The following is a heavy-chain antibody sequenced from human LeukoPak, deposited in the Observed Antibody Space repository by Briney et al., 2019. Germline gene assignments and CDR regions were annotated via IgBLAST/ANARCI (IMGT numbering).Heavy chain of an antibody. Sequence: SETLSLTCSVSGGSINYYDWSWIRQAAGKGREWIGRIYASGSTNYNPSLKSRVTISVDTSKNQFSLKLSSVTAADTAVYFCARAPGSGSYYLAFDIWGQGTMVTVSS. D-gene: IGHD3-10*01. CDR1: GGSINYYD. J-gene: IGHJ3*02. CDR3: ARAPGSGSYYLAFDI. V-gene: IGHV4-4*07. CDR2: IYASGST.